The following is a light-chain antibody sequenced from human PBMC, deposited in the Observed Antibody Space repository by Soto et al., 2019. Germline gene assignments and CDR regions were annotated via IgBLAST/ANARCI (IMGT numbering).Light chain of an antibody. V-gene: IGLV2-8*01. J-gene: IGLJ1*01. CDR1: SSDVGFYNF. Sequence: QSALTQPPSASGSPGQSLTISCTGTSSDVGFYNFVSWYQQRPGKAPKLVIYEVTKRPSGVPDRFSGSKSGSTASLTVSGLQADDEADYYCASYAGTRLFVFGSGTKRTVL. CDR2: EVT. CDR3: ASYAGTRLFV.